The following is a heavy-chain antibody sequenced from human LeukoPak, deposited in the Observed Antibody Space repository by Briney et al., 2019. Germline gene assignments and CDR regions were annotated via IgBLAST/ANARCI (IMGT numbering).Heavy chain of an antibody. D-gene: IGHD3-22*01. V-gene: IGHV3-48*03. CDR1: GFTFSSYE. Sequence: GGSLRLSCAASGFTFSSYEMNWVRQAPGKGLEWVSYISSSGSTIYYADSVKGRFTISRDNSKNTLYLQMNSLRAEDTAVYYCVRGSSGYYYDYWGQGTLVTVSS. J-gene: IGHJ4*02. CDR2: ISSSGSTI. CDR3: VRGSSGYYYDY.